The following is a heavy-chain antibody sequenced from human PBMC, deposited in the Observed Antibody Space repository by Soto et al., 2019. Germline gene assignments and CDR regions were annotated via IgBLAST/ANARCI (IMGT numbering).Heavy chain of an antibody. CDR1: GYTFTSYD. J-gene: IGHJ5*02. CDR2: MNPNSGNT. CDR3: ARGSLNWNGPFDP. D-gene: IGHD1-20*01. V-gene: IGHV1-8*01. Sequence: ASVKVSCKASGYTFTSYDINCVRQATGQGLEWMGWMNPNSGNTGYAQKFQGRVTMTRNTSISTAYMELSSLRSEDTAVYYCARGSLNWNGPFDPRGQGTLVTVSS.